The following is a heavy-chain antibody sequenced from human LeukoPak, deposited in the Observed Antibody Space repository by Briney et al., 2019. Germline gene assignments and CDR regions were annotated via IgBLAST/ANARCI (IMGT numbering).Heavy chain of an antibody. CDR2: ISSSGRTI. Sequence: PGGSLRLSCAASGFTFSSYEMNWVRQAPGKGLEWVSYISSSGRTIYYADSVKGRFTISRDNAKNSLYLQMNSLRAEDTAVYYCTGSFGELTFFDYWGLGTLVTVSS. J-gene: IGHJ4*02. CDR1: GFTFSSYE. CDR3: TGSFGELTFFDY. V-gene: IGHV3-48*03. D-gene: IGHD3-10*01.